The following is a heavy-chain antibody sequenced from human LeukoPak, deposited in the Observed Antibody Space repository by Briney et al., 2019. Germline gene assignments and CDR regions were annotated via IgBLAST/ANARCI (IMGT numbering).Heavy chain of an antibody. Sequence: SQTLSLTCAVSGGSISSGGYSWNWIRQPPGKGLEWIGYIYHSDSTYYNPSLKSRVTISVDRSKNQFSLKLSSVTAADTAGYYCARGDIVAASLLDYWGQGTLVTVSS. CDR3: ARGDIVAASLLDY. V-gene: IGHV4-30-2*01. CDR1: GGSISSGGYS. J-gene: IGHJ4*02. CDR2: IYHSDST. D-gene: IGHD6-13*01.